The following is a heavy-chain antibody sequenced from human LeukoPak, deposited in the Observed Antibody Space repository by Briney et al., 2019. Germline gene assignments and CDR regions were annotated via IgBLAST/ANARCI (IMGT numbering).Heavy chain of an antibody. J-gene: IGHJ3*02. D-gene: IGHD3-16*01. Sequence: GGSLRLSCAASGFTVSSYSMNWVRQAPGKGLEWVSCIGSSSSSIYCIDSVKGRFTIYRDNAKNSLYLQMNSLRAEDTAVYYCAREAGEAFDIWGQGTMVTVSS. CDR1: GFTVSSYS. CDR2: IGSSSSSI. V-gene: IGHV3-21*06. CDR3: AREAGEAFDI.